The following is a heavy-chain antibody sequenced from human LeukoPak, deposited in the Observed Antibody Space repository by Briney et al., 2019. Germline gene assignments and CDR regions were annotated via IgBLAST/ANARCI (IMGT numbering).Heavy chain of an antibody. Sequence: GGSLRLSCAASGFTFSSYEMNWVRQAPGKGLEWVSYISGSGSYIYYADSVKGRFTISRDNAKNSLYLQMSSLRAEDTAVYYCARGRDGYNFDYWGQGTLVTVSS. CDR2: ISGSGSYI. CDR3: ARGRDGYNFDY. V-gene: IGHV3-48*03. CDR1: GFTFSSYE. J-gene: IGHJ4*02. D-gene: IGHD5-24*01.